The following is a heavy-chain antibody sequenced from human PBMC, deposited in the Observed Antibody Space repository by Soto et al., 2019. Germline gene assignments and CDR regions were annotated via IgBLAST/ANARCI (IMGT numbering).Heavy chain of an antibody. CDR1: GYTFTGYY. CDR2: INPNSGGT. D-gene: IGHD4-4*01. Sequence: ASVKVSCKASGYTFTGYYMHWVRQAPGQGLEWMGWINPNSGGTNYAQKFQGRVTMTRDTSISTAYMELSRLRSDDTAVYYCARDVDEYSGFDYWGRGTLVTVSS. CDR3: ARDVDEYSGFDY. J-gene: IGHJ4*02. V-gene: IGHV1-2*02.